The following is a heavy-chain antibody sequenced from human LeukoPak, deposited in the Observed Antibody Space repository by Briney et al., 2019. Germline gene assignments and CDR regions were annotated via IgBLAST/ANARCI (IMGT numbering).Heavy chain of an antibody. CDR2: IYYSGST. CDR3: ARLPWESYDSSGYYPTGAFDI. Sequence: WIRQPPGKGLEWIGSIYYSGSTYYNPSLKSRVTISVDTSKNQFSLRLSSVTAADTAVYYCARLPWESYDSSGYYPTGAFDIWGQGTMVTVSS. V-gene: IGHV4-39*01. J-gene: IGHJ3*02. D-gene: IGHD3-22*01.